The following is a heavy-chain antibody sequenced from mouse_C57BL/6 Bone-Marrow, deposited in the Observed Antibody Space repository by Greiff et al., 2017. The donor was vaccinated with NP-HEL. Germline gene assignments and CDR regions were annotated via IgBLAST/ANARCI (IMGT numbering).Heavy chain of an antibody. J-gene: IGHJ1*03. D-gene: IGHD2-1*01. CDR3: ARPPYYYGNYFDV. CDR1: GFTFSDYY. V-gene: IGHV5-12*01. CDR2: ISNGGGST. Sequence: EVHLVESGGGLVQPGGSLKLSCAASGFTFSDYYMYWVRQTPEKRLEWVAYISNGGGSTYYPDTVKGRFTISRDNAKNTLYLQMSRLKSEDTAMYYCARPPYYYGNYFDVWGTGTTVTVSS.